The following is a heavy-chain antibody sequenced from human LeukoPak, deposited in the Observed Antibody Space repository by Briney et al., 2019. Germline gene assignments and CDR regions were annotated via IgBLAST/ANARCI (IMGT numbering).Heavy chain of an antibody. CDR3: ARRGGILTGYSPGNY. D-gene: IGHD3-9*01. V-gene: IGHV1-8*01. Sequence: ASVKVSCKASGYTFTSYDINWVQQATGQGLEWMGWMNPNSGNTGYAQKFQGRVTMTRNTSISTAYMELSSLRSEDTAVYYCARRGGILTGYSPGNYWGQGTLVTVSS. J-gene: IGHJ4*02. CDR1: GYTFTSYD. CDR2: MNPNSGNT.